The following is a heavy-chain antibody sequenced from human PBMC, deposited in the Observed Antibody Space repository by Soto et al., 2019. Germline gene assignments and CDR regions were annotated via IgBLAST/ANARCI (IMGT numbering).Heavy chain of an antibody. Sequence: GASVKVSCKPSGYTFTSYYMHWVRQAPGQGLEWMGIINPSGGSTSYAQKFQGRVTMTRDTSTSRVYMELSSLRSEDTAVYYCARVHRRSGSYGHFDYWGQGTLVTVSS. CDR2: INPSGGST. J-gene: IGHJ4*02. V-gene: IGHV1-46*01. CDR3: ARVHRRSGSYGHFDY. CDR1: GYTFTSYY. D-gene: IGHD1-26*01.